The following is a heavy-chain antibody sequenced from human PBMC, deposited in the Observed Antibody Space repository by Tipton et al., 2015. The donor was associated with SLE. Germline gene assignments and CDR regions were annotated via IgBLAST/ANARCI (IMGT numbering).Heavy chain of an antibody. CDR1: GGSISSHY. Sequence: TLSLTCTVSGGSISSHYWSWIRQPPGKGLEWIGYTYYSGSTNYNPSPKSRVTISVDTSKNQFSLKLSSVTAADTAVYYCARSITGTTEDYFDYWGQGTLVTVSS. V-gene: IGHV4-59*11. J-gene: IGHJ4*02. D-gene: IGHD1-20*01. CDR2: TYYSGST. CDR3: ARSITGTTEDYFDY.